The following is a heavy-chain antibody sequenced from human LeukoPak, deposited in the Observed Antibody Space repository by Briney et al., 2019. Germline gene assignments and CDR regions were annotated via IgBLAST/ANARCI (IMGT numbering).Heavy chain of an antibody. CDR2: ISSSSSYI. D-gene: IGHD5-12*01. J-gene: IGHJ4*02. V-gene: IGHV3-21*01. CDR3: AGDRSSGYDSSFDY. Sequence: GGSLRLSCAASGFTFSSYSMNWVRQAPGKGLEWVSSISSSSSYIYYADSVKGRFTISRDNAKNSLYLQMNSLRAEDTAVYYCAGDRSSGYDSSFDYWGQGTLVTVSS. CDR1: GFTFSSYS.